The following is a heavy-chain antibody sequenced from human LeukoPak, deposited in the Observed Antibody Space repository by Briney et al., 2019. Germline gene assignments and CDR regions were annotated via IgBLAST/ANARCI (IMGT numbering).Heavy chain of an antibody. CDR3: AKDYDFWGARTHFDY. CDR2: ISGSGGST. Sequence: PGGSLRLSCAASGFTFSSYAMSWVRQAPGKGLEWVSAISGSGGSTYYADSVKGRFTISRDNSKNTLYLQMNSLRAEDTAVYYCAKDYDFWGARTHFDYWGQGTLVTVSS. CDR1: GFTFSSYA. V-gene: IGHV3-23*01. D-gene: IGHD3-3*01. J-gene: IGHJ4*02.